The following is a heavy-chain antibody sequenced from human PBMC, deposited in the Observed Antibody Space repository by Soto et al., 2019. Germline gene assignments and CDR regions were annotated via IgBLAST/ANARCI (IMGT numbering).Heavy chain of an antibody. J-gene: IGHJ4*02. CDR2: IYYTGST. CDR1: GASTGSGGSY. V-gene: IGHV4-31*03. CDR3: ARADYGDRGLAFDS. Sequence: QVQLQESGPGLVKTSQTLSLTCTVSGASTGSGGSYWSWIRQHPGKGLEWIGYIYYTGSTYYSPSLTSRASISVDTSNNQFSLKLDSATAADTAVYYCARADYGDRGLAFDSWGQGTLVTVSS. D-gene: IGHD4-17*01.